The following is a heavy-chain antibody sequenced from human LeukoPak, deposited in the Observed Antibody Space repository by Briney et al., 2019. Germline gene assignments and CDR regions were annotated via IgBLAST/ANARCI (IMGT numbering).Heavy chain of an antibody. V-gene: IGHV3-7*01. CDR1: GFTFSSYW. CDR2: IKQDGSEK. CDR3: ARVITDTSSWYGSDY. J-gene: IGHJ4*02. D-gene: IGHD6-13*01. Sequence: GGSLRLSCAASGFTFSSYWMSWVSQAPGKGLEWVANIKQDGSEKYYVDSVKGRFTISRDNAKNSLYLEMNSLRAEDTAVYYCARVITDTSSWYGSDYWGQGILVTVSS.